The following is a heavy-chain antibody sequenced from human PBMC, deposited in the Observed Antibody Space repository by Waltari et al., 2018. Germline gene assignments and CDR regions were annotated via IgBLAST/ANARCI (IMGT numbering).Heavy chain of an antibody. V-gene: IGHV4-31*03. CDR1: GGSISNGAYS. J-gene: IGHJ6*02. CDR3: ARGVGFGEDYYGMDV. CDR2: TLYSGST. Sequence: VQLQESGPGPVKPSQTLSLTCTVSGGSISNGAYSWSWVRQPPGKGLEWIGYTLYSGSTYYNPSLKSRVTISVDTSKNQFSLKLSSVTAADTAVYYCARGVGFGEDYYGMDVWGQGTTVTVSS. D-gene: IGHD3-10*01.